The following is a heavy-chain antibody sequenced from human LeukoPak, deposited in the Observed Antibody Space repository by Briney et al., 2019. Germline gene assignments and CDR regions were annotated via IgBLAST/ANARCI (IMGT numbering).Heavy chain of an antibody. CDR1: GGSISSGGYY. J-gene: IGHJ5*02. D-gene: IGHD6-13*01. Sequence: SETLSLTCTVSGGSISSGGYYWSWIRQPPGKGLEWIGYIYYSGSTYYNPSLKRRVTISVDTSKNQFSLKLSSVTAADTAVYYCARDGRGVAAAENWFDPWGQGTLVTVSS. CDR3: ARDGRGVAAAENWFDP. CDR2: IYYSGST. V-gene: IGHV4-30-4*01.